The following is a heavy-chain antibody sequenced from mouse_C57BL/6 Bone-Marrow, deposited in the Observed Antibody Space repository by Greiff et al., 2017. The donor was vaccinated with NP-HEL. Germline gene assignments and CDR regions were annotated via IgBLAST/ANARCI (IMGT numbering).Heavy chain of an antibody. J-gene: IGHJ3*01. Sequence: QVQLQQPGAELVRPGTSVKLSCKASGYTFTSYWMHWVKQRPGQGLEWIGVIDPSDRYTNYNQKFKGKATLTVDQSSSTAYMQLSSLTSEDSAVYDCERVSTMVKWFAYWGQGTLVTVSA. D-gene: IGHD2-2*01. CDR2: IDPSDRYT. CDR1: GYTFTSYW. V-gene: IGHV1-59*01. CDR3: ERVSTMVKWFAY.